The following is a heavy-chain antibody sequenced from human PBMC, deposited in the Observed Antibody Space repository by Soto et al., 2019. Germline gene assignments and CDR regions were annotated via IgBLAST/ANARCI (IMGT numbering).Heavy chain of an antibody. D-gene: IGHD3-16*02. CDR3: ATSAPHYVWGSYRYDY. CDR1: GGTFSRYA. V-gene: IGHV1-69*13. Sequence: ASVKVSCQASGGTFSRYAISWVRQAPGQGLEWMGGIIPIFGTANYAQKFQGRVTITADESTSTAYMELSSLRSEDTAVYYCATSAPHYVWGSYRYDYWGQGTLVTVSS. CDR2: IIPIFGTA. J-gene: IGHJ4*02.